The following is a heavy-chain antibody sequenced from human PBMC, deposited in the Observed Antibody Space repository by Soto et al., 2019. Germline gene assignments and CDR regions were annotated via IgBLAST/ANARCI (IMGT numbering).Heavy chain of an antibody. CDR1: GFTVSSNY. V-gene: IGHV3-66*01. CDR3: ARDLDSSSSPYYFDY. Sequence: EVQLVESGGGLVQPGGSLRLSCAASGFTVSSNYMSWVRQAPRKGLEWVSVIYSGGSTYYADSVKGRFTISRDNSKNTLYLQMNSLRAEDTAVYYCARDLDSSSSPYYFDYWGQGTLVTVSS. J-gene: IGHJ4*02. D-gene: IGHD6-6*01. CDR2: IYSGGST.